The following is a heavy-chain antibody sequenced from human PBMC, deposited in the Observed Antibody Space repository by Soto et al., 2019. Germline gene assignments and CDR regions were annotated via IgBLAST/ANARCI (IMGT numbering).Heavy chain of an antibody. CDR3: ARRSMYEYDGSGPYGMDV. D-gene: IGHD3-22*01. CDR1: GGSISSSGYY. J-gene: IGHJ6*02. Sequence: PSETLSLTCTVSGGSISSSGYYWGWIRQPPGKGLEWIGNIYYSGSTYYHPSLKSRVTTSVDTSKNQFSLKLSSVTAADTAVYYCARRSMYEYDGSGPYGMDVWGQGTTVTVSS. V-gene: IGHV4-39*07. CDR2: IYYSGST.